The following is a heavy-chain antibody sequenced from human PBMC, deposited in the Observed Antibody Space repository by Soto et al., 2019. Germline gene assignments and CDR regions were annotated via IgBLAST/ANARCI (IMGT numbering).Heavy chain of an antibody. CDR2: VSIGGST. Sequence: PXVSLRRSGAASAFTFSRYSMGWVHQGPGKGLEWVAGVSIGGSTHYADSVRGRFTISRDNSKNTLSLQMNSLTAEDTAVYFCAKRRGAGGHFDYWGQGALVTVSS. J-gene: IGHJ4*02. CDR1: AFTFSRYS. D-gene: IGHD2-15*01. V-gene: IGHV3-23*01. CDR3: AKRRGAGGHFDY.